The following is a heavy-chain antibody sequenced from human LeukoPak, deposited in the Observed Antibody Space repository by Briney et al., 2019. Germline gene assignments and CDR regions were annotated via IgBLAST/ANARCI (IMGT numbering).Heavy chain of an antibody. CDR2: FDPEDGET. J-gene: IGHJ5*02. V-gene: IGHV1-24*01. D-gene: IGHD2-15*01. Sequence: ASVKVSCKVSGYTLTELSMHWVRQAPGKGLEWRGGFDPEDGETIYAQKFHGRVTMTEDTSTATAYMELSSLRSEDTDVYYCAKKWRYSSCSGGSCYSSRWFDPWGQGTLVTVSS. CDR1: GYTLTELS. CDR3: AKKWRYSSCSGGSCYSSRWFDP.